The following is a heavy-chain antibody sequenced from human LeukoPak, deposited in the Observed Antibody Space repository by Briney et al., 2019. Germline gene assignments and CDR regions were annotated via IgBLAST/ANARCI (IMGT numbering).Heavy chain of an antibody. CDR2: MYPEGNT. Sequence: SETLSLTCGVSGGSISSSNQYWGWIRQPPGKGLEWIGSMYPEGNTYYTPSLQSRVTMSVDTSTNQLSLKLSSVTAADTAVYYCAKILTVIVVVDAFSIWGQGTMVTVSS. CDR1: GGSISSSNQY. V-gene: IGHV4-39*07. D-gene: IGHD3-22*01. CDR3: AKILTVIVVVDAFSI. J-gene: IGHJ3*02.